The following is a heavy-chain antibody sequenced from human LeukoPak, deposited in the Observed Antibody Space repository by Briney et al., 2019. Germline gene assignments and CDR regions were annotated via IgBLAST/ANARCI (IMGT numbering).Heavy chain of an antibody. J-gene: IGHJ4*02. CDR2: INHSGST. Sequence: SETLSLTCAVYGGSFSGYYWSWIRQPPGKGLEWIGEINHSGSTNYNPSLKSRVTISVDTSKNQFSLKLSSVTAADTAVYYCARGYGGSGSYYRRPQYFDYWGQGTLVTFSS. D-gene: IGHD3-10*01. CDR1: GGSFSGYY. CDR3: ARGYGGSGSYYRRPQYFDY. V-gene: IGHV4-34*01.